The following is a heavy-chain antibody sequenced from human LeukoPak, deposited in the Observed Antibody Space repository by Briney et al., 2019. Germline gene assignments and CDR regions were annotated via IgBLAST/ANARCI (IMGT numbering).Heavy chain of an antibody. J-gene: IGHJ5*02. D-gene: IGHD6-13*01. CDR2: INHSGST. CDR1: GGSFSGYY. CDR3: ARGSRQLGSFDP. Sequence: PSETLSLTCAAYGGSFSGYYWSWIRRPPGKGLEWIGEINHSGSTNYNPSLKSRVTISVDTSKNQFSLKLSSVTAADTAVYYCARGSRQLGSFDPWGQGTLVTVSS. V-gene: IGHV4-34*01.